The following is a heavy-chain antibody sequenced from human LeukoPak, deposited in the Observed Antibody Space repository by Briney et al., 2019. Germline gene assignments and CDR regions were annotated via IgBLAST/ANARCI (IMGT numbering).Heavy chain of an antibody. CDR1: GGSFSGYY. J-gene: IGHJ4*02. CDR3: ARVVRFYYDSSGYYYVPYYFDY. D-gene: IGHD3-22*01. V-gene: IGHV4-34*01. CDR2: INHSGST. Sequence: SETLSLTCAVYGGSFSGYYWSWIRQPPGKGLEWIGEINHSGSTHYNPSLKSRVTISVDTSKNQFSLKLSSVTAADTAVYYCARVVRFYYDSSGYYYVPYYFDYWGQGTLVTVSS.